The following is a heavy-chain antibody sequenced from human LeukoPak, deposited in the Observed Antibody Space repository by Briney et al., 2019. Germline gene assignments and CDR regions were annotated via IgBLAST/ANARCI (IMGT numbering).Heavy chain of an antibody. CDR2: IYYSGST. CDR3: VRGDSGTWFPTGLHFDC. CDR1: GGSISSGDYY. V-gene: IGHV4-30-4*01. D-gene: IGHD6-13*01. Sequence: SETLSLTCTVSGGSISSGDYYWSWIRQPPGKGLEWIGYIYYSGSTYYNPSLKSRVTISVDTSKNQFSLRLTSVTAADTAIYYCVRGDSGTWFPTGLHFDCWGQGTLVAVSS. J-gene: IGHJ4*02.